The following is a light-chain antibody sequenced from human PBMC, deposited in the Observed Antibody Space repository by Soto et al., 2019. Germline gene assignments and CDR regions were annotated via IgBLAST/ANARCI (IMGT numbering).Light chain of an antibody. V-gene: IGKV3-20*01. CDR2: GAS. CDR1: QSVSSSY. J-gene: IGKJ5*01. Sequence: EIVLTQSPATLSLSPGERATLSCRASQSVSSSYLAWYQQKPGQAPRLLIYGASSRATGIPDRFSGSGSGTDFTLTISRLEPEDFAVYYCQQYGSSFITFGQETRLEIK. CDR3: QQYGSSFIT.